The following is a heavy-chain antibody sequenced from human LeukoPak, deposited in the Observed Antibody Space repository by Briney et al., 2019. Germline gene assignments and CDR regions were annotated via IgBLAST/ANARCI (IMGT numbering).Heavy chain of an antibody. CDR2: ISYDGSNK. CDR1: GFTFSSYG. D-gene: IGHD2-15*01. Sequence: PGRSLRLSCAASGFTFSSYGMHWVRQAPGKGLEWVAVISYDGSNKYYADSVKGRFTISRDNSKNTLYLQMNSLRAEDTAVYYCAKAHYRYCSGGSCYSVYWGQGTLVTVSS. V-gene: IGHV3-30*18. CDR3: AKAHYRYCSGGSCYSVY. J-gene: IGHJ4*02.